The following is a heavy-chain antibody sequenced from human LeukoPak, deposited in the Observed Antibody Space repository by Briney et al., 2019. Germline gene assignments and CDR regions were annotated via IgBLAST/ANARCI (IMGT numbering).Heavy chain of an antibody. Sequence: ASVTVSCTASGYMFTRYNIHWVRQAPGQGLEWLGIFNPSGDGTSYAQKFQGRVTMTRDTSTSTVYMELSSLRSEDTAVYYCARTSSVLYGFDYWGQGTLVIVSS. V-gene: IGHV1-46*01. D-gene: IGHD5/OR15-5a*01. J-gene: IGHJ4*02. CDR3: ARTSSVLYGFDY. CDR1: GYMFTRYN. CDR2: FNPSGDGT.